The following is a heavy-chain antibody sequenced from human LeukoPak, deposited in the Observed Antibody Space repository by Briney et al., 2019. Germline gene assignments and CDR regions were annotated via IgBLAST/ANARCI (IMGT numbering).Heavy chain of an antibody. CDR1: GFTFSSHA. J-gene: IGHJ4*02. Sequence: GGSLGLSCAASGFTFSSHAMHWVCQAPGKGLEWVAVISYDGSKKNYADSVKGRFTISRDNYKNTLYLQMNSLRPEDTAVYYCAKIAADIRKSSGYTDYWGQGTLVTVSS. V-gene: IGHV3-30*04. D-gene: IGHD3-22*01. CDR2: ISYDGSKK. CDR3: AKIAADIRKSSGYTDY.